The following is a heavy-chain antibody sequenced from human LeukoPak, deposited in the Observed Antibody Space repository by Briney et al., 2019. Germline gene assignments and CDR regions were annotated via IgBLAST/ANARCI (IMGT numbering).Heavy chain of an antibody. Sequence: GGSLRLSCAASGFTFSSYAMSWVRQASGKGLEWVSAISGSGGSTYYADSVKGRFTISRDNSKNTLYLQMSSLSAEDTAVYYCAKGSAPPEVPFYYGMDVWGQGTTVTVSS. CDR2: ISGSGGST. CDR3: AKGSAPPEVPFYYGMDV. CDR1: GFTFSSYA. V-gene: IGHV3-23*01. J-gene: IGHJ6*02. D-gene: IGHD3-3*01.